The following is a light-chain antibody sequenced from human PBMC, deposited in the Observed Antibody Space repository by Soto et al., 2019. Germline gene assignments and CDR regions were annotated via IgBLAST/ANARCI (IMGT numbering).Light chain of an antibody. CDR2: ENN. J-gene: IGLJ1*01. Sequence: QSVLTQPPSVSAAPGQKVTISCSGSSSIIGNNYVSWYQQLPGTAPKLLIYENNKRPSGIPDRFSGSKSGTSATLGITGLQTGDEAGYYRATWDSSLSAFVFGTGTNVNVL. CDR1: SSIIGNNY. CDR3: ATWDSSLSAFV. V-gene: IGLV1-51*02.